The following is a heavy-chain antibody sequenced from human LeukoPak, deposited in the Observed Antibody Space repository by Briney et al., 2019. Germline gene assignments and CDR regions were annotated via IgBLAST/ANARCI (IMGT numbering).Heavy chain of an antibody. Sequence: PSETLSLTCTVPDGSISNSFWNWVRQPPGKGLEWIAYIHTSGSTNYNPAFKSRVTLSVDTSKSQFSLKLSSVTAADTAVYYCARGDILTGYNVPSFDYWGQGTLVTVSS. CDR3: ARGDILTGYNVPSFDY. CDR2: IHTSGST. J-gene: IGHJ4*02. CDR1: DGSISNSF. D-gene: IGHD3-9*01. V-gene: IGHV4-4*09.